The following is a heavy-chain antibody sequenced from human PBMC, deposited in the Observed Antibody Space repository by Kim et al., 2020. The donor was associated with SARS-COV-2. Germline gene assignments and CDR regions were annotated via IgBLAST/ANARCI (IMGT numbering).Heavy chain of an antibody. V-gene: IGHV3-30*18. CDR2: ISHDGSNK. D-gene: IGHD6-19*01. CDR3: AKDKRRGWPPDYYFDY. Sequence: GGSLRLSCAASGFTFSSYGMHWVRQAPGKGLEWVAVISHDGSNKYYADSVKGRFTISRDNSKNTLYLQMNSLRAEDTALYHCAKDKRRGWPPDYYFDYWGQGTLVTVSS. J-gene: IGHJ4*02. CDR1: GFTFSSYG.